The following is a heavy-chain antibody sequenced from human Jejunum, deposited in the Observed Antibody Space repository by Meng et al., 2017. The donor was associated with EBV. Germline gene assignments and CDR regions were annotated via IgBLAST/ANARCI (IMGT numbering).Heavy chain of an antibody. J-gene: IGHJ5*02. Sequence: GLGVVQLGSPLSLTSAVAGGSISSRNWWSWARQPPGKGPEWIGEIFHIGTTNYNPTLKSRVTMSVDKSKNHFSLKLTSVTAADTAVYYCARDGGPSGSYAYWFDPWGQGTLVTVSS. V-gene: IGHV4-4*02. CDR1: GGSISSRNW. D-gene: IGHD1-26*01. CDR2: IFHIGTT. CDR3: ARDGGPSGSYAYWFDP.